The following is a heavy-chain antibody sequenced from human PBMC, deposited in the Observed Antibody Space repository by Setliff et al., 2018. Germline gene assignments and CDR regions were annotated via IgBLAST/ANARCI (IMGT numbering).Heavy chain of an antibody. Sequence: GASVKVSCKASGYTLSKYYMHWVRQAPGQGLEWMGIINPSGGLTKYAQKFQGRVTMTSDTSTNTVYLEVSSLRSEDTAVYFCARDRLYNSWSGTSITAPHDAFDIWGQGTMVTVSS. D-gene: IGHD3-3*01. CDR3: ARDRLYNSWSGTSITAPHDAFDI. CDR1: GYTLSKYY. V-gene: IGHV1-46*03. CDR2: INPSGGLT. J-gene: IGHJ3*02.